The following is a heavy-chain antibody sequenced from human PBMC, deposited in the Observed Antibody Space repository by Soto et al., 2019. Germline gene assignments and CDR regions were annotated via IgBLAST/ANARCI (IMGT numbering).Heavy chain of an antibody. J-gene: IGHJ4*02. CDR1: GFTFSSYG. Sequence: GGSLRLSCAASGFTFSSYGMHWVRQAPGKGLEWVAVISYDGSNKYYADSVKGRFTISRDNSKNTLYLQMNSLRAEDTAVYYCAKVITYYYDSSGFYFDYWGQGTLVTVSS. CDR2: ISYDGSNK. D-gene: IGHD3-22*01. CDR3: AKVITYYYDSSGFYFDY. V-gene: IGHV3-30*18.